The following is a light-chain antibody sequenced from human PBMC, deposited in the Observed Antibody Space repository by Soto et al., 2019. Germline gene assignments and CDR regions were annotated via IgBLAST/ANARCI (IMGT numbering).Light chain of an antibody. Sequence: DIQMTQSPSTLSASVGDRVTITCRASQNIGTWLAWYQQKPGKAPNLLIYRASDLHIGVPSRFSGSGYGTEFTLTSSSLQPDDFETYYCQQFKSLWTFGQGTKVDIK. CDR3: QQFKSLWT. J-gene: IGKJ1*01. CDR1: QNIGTW. V-gene: IGKV1-5*03. CDR2: RAS.